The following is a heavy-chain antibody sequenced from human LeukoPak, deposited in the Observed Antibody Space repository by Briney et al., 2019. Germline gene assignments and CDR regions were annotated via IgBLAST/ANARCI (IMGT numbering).Heavy chain of an antibody. J-gene: IGHJ4*02. V-gene: IGHV3-74*01. Sequence: GGSLRLSCAASGFYFSSNWMHWVRHAPGQGLVWVSRIKGDGISTNYADSVKGRFTISRDIAKNTLYLQMNSLRAEDTGVYYCAKDHYWSIDYWGRGTLVTVSS. CDR2: IKGDGIST. CDR1: GFYFSSNW. CDR3: AKDHYWSIDY. D-gene: IGHD3-3*01.